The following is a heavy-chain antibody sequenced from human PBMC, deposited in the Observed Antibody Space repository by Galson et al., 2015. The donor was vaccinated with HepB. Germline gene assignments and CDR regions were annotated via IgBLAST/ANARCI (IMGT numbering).Heavy chain of an antibody. CDR3: AVSGTPGGFDF. J-gene: IGHJ3*01. D-gene: IGHD1-14*01. V-gene: IGHV3-66*01. Sequence: SLRLSCAASGFTVSGTYMLWVRQAPGQGLECVSLIESGDKKYYIDSVKGRFTISRDNSLNTMSLQLNSLRAEDSGVYYCAVSGTPGGFDFWGQGTMVTVSS. CDR2: IESGDKK. CDR1: GFTVSGTY.